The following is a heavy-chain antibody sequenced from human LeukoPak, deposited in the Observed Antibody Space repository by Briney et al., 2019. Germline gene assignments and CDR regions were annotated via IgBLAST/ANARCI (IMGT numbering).Heavy chain of an antibody. CDR3: AVDFWSGYYTY. J-gene: IGHJ4*02. V-gene: IGHV3-74*01. Sequence: GGSLRLSCAASGFTLNHYVITWVRQAPGKGLVWVSRINSDGSSTSYADSVKGRFTISRDNAKNTLYLQMNSLRAEDTAVYYCAVDFWSGYYTYWGQGTLVTVSS. D-gene: IGHD3-3*01. CDR1: GFTLNHYV. CDR2: INSDGSST.